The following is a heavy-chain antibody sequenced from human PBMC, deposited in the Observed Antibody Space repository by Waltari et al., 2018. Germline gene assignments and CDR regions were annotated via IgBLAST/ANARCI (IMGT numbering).Heavy chain of an antibody. Sequence: QVHLVQSGGEVKKPGASVKVSCKAPNYTFINYGISWVRQAPGQGLEWMGWISPYNGNTNQAQNFQGRLTMTTDTSTNTAYMELRTLISDDTAVYYCARESSGWFGMDVWGQGTTVTVSS. CDR3: ARESSGWFGMDV. V-gene: IGHV1-18*04. CDR1: NYTFINYG. CDR2: ISPYNGNT. J-gene: IGHJ6*02. D-gene: IGHD6-19*01.